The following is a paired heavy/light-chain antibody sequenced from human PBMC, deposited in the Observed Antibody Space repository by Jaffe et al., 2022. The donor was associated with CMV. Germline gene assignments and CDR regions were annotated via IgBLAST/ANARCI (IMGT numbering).Light chain of an antibody. J-gene: IGKJ1*01. CDR3: QQYYSTPPW. CDR1: QSVLYSSNNKNY. CDR2: WAS. Sequence: DIVMTQSPDSLAVSLGERATINCKSSQSVLYSSNNKNYLAWYQQKPGQPPKLLIYWASTRESGVPDRFSGSGSGTDFTLTISSLQAEDVAVYYCQQYYSTPPWFGQGTKVEIK. V-gene: IGKV4-1*01.
Heavy chain of an antibody. V-gene: IGHV1-69*09. D-gene: IGHD2-15*01. CDR3: ARDCTNGVCYRRTFSGYCSGGSCYDAFDI. J-gene: IGHJ3*02. CDR2: IIPILGIA. CDR1: GGTFSSYA. Sequence: QVQLVQSGAEVKKPGSSVKVSCKASGGTFSSYAISWVRQAPGQGLEWMGRIIPILGIANYAQKFQGRVTITADKSTSTAYMELSSLRSEDTAVYYCARDCTNGVCYRRTFSGYCSGGSCYDAFDIWGQGTMVTVSS.